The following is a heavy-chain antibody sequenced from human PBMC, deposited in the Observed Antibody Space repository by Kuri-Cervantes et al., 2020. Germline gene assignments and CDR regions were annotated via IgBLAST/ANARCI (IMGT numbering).Heavy chain of an antibody. Sequence: SVKVSCKASGYTFTSYDISWVRQAPGQGLEWMGGIIPIFGTANYAQKFQGRVTITADESTSTAYMELSSLRSEDTAVYYCARDLGAGEVRFGEFVKGAMDVWGQGTTVTVSS. J-gene: IGHJ6*02. V-gene: IGHV1-69*13. D-gene: IGHD3-10*01. CDR3: ARDLGAGEVRFGEFVKGAMDV. CDR2: IIPIFGTA. CDR1: GYTFTSYD.